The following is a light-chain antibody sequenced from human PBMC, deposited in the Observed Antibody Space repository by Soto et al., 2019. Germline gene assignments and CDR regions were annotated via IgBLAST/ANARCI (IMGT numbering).Light chain of an antibody. CDR3: QQRANWPPVT. CDR2: GAS. Sequence: EIVMTQSPATLSVSPGERATLSCRASQSVSSNLAWYQQKPGQAPRLLIYGASSRATGIPDRFSGSGSGTDFTLTITTLEPEDFAVYFCQQRANWPPVTFGQGTKVDIK. J-gene: IGKJ1*01. V-gene: IGKV3-11*01. CDR1: QSVSSN.